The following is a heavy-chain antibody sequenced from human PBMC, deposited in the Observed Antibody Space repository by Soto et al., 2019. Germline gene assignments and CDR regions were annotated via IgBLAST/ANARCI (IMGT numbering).Heavy chain of an antibody. CDR1: GFTFSSYG. J-gene: IGHJ5*02. CDR3: AKDLEGATEVNWFDP. CDR2: ISYDGSNK. Sequence: QVQLVASVGGVVQPGRSLRLSCAASGFTFSSYGMHWVRQAPGKGLEWVAVISYDGSNKYYADSVKGRFTISRDNSKNTLYLQMNSLRAEDTAVYYCAKDLEGATEVNWFDPWGQGTLVTVSS. D-gene: IGHD1-26*01. V-gene: IGHV3-30*18.